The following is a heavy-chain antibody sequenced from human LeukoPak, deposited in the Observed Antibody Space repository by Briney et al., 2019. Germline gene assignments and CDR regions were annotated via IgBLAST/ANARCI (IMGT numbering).Heavy chain of an antibody. CDR3: ATVDTAMAEYYFDY. CDR2: ISYDGSNK. V-gene: IGHV3-30*04. J-gene: IGHJ4*02. D-gene: IGHD5-18*01. CDR1: GFTFISYA. Sequence: GGSLRHSCAASGFTFISYAMHWVRQAPGKGLEWVAVISYDGSNKYYADSVKGRSTISRDNSKNTLYLQMNSLRAEDTAVYYCATVDTAMAEYYFDYWGQGTLVTVSS.